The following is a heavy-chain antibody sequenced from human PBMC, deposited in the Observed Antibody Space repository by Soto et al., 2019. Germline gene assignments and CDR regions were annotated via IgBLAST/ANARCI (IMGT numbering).Heavy chain of an antibody. J-gene: IGHJ4*02. CDR3: TRDPLGGSGFFDY. CDR2: IRSKSYGWTT. D-gene: IGHD5-12*01. Sequence: LKVSRAAYGCSFWGYPMNLVSQPPAKWLECVGFIRSKSYGWTTEYAASVKGRFTISRDDSKSIAYLQMNSLKTEDTDVYYCTRDPLGGSGFFDYWGQGTLVTVSS. CDR1: GCSFWGYP. V-gene: IGHV3-49*02.